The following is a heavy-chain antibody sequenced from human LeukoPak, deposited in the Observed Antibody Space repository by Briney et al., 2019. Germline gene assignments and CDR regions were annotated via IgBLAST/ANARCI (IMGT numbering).Heavy chain of an antibody. CDR1: GFTFDDYA. CDR3: AKDGDFWSGFDY. CDR2: ISWNSGSI. J-gene: IGHJ4*02. D-gene: IGHD3-3*01. V-gene: IGHV3-9*01. Sequence: GGSLRLSCAASGFTFDDYAMRWVRQAPGKGLEWVSGISWNSGSIGYADSVKGRFTISRDNAKNSLYLQMNSLRAEDTALYYCAKDGDFWSGFDYWGQGTLVTVSS.